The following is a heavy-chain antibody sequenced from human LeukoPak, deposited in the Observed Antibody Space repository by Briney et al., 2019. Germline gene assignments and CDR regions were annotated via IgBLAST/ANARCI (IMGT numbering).Heavy chain of an antibody. Sequence: ASVKVSCKASGYTFTGYYMHWVRQAPGQRLEWMGWINPNSGGTNYAQKFQGRVTMTRDTSISTAYVELSRLRSDDTAVYYCAIDLIRYFDYTSDVWGQGTTVTVSS. CDR3: AIDLIRYFDYTSDV. CDR2: INPNSGGT. V-gene: IGHV1-2*02. CDR1: GYTFTGYY. J-gene: IGHJ6*02. D-gene: IGHD3-9*01.